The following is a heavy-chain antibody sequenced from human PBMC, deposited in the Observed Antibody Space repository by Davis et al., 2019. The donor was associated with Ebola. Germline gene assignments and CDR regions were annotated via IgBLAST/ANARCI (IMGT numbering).Heavy chain of an antibody. CDR3: ARGGGRSIVGASTGTYYYYGMDV. J-gene: IGHJ6*02. CDR2: INAGNGNT. V-gene: IGHV1-3*01. D-gene: IGHD1-26*01. CDR1: GYIFTTYA. Sequence: ASVKVSCKASGYIFTTYAIHWVRQAPGQRLEWMGWINAGNGNTKYSQKFQGRVTITRDTSASTAYMELSSLRSEDTAVYYCARGGGRSIVGASTGTYYYYGMDVWGQGTTVTVSS.